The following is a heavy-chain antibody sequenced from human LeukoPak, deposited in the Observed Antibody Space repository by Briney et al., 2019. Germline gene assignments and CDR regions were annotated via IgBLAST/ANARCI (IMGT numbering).Heavy chain of an antibody. D-gene: IGHD3-3*01. J-gene: IGHJ4*02. CDR1: GFTFSDYY. V-gene: IGHV3-11*01. CDR2: ISSSGSTI. Sequence: PGGSLRLSCAASGFTFSDYYMSWIRQAPGKGLEWVSYISSSGSTIYYADSVKGRFTISRDNAKNSLYLQMNSLRAEDTVLYYCAREPYDFWSGYPIKSDYWGQGTLVTVSS. CDR3: AREPYDFWSGYPIKSDY.